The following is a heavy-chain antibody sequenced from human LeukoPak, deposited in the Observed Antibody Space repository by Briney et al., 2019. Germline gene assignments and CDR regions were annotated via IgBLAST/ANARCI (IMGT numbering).Heavy chain of an antibody. J-gene: IGHJ4*02. CDR2: ISGSGGST. CDR1: GFTFSSYA. D-gene: IGHD3-10*01. CDR3: AKDRPQYYYGSGSYYGETDY. Sequence: TGGSLRLSCAASGFTFSSYAMSWVRQAPGKGLEWVSAISGSGGSTYYADSVKGRFTTSRGNSKNTLYLQMNSLRAEDTAVYYCAKDRPQYYYGSGSYYGETDYWGQGTLVTVSS. V-gene: IGHV3-23*01.